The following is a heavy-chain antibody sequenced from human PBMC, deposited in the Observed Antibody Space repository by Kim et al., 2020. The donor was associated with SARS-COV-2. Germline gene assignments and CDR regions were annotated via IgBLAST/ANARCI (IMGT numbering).Heavy chain of an antibody. J-gene: IGHJ4*02. CDR3: ARVGGDSSSWFVVFDY. V-gene: IGHV1-18*01. D-gene: IGHD6-13*01. Sequence: KLQGRVTMTTDTSTSTAYMGLRSLRSDDTAVYYCARVGGDSSSWFVVFDYWGQGTLVTVSS.